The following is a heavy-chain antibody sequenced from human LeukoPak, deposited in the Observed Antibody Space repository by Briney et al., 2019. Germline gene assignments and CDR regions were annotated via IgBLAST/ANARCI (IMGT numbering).Heavy chain of an antibody. CDR1: GYTFNNFG. J-gene: IGHJ3*02. Sequence: ASVKVSCKASGYTFNNFGISWVRQAPGQGLEWLGWINAYNGDTNYAQKFQSRVILSTDTSTDTAYMEMRSLRSDDTAVYFCARDGFIGSAGVFDIWGQGTMVTVSS. V-gene: IGHV1-18*01. CDR3: ARDGFIGSAGVFDI. CDR2: INAYNGDT. D-gene: IGHD1-26*01.